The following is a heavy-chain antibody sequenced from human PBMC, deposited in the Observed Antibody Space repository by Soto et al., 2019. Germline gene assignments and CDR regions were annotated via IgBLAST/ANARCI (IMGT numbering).Heavy chain of an antibody. CDR2: IYPGDSDT. V-gene: IGHV5-51*01. Sequence: GESLKISCKGSGYSFTNYWIGWVRQMPGKGLEWMGIIYPGDSDTRYSPSFQGQVTISADKSISTAYLQWSSLKASDTAMYYCARLVDSSGYYYDNWFDPWGQGTLVTVSS. J-gene: IGHJ5*02. CDR3: ARLVDSSGYYYDNWFDP. D-gene: IGHD3-22*01. CDR1: GYSFTNYW.